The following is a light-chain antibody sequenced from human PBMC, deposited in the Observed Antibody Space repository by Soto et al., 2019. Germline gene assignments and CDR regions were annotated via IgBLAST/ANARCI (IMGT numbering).Light chain of an antibody. J-gene: IGLJ1*01. CDR3: SSYTSSGTDV. V-gene: IGLV2-14*01. CDR1: SSDVGAYNY. Sequence: QSALTQPASVSGSPGQSITISCSGTSSDVGAYNYVSWYQQHPGKAPKVMIYDVSNRPPGISNHFSGSKSGNTASLTISGLQPEDEADYYCSSYTSSGTDVFGTGTKVTVL. CDR2: DVS.